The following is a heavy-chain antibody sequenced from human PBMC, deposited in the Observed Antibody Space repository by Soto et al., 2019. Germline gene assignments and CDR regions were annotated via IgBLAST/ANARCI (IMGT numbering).Heavy chain of an antibody. CDR3: ERDLGQCELRRSAFDI. J-gene: IGHJ3*02. V-gene: IGHV1-18*01. CDR2: SSADNDNT. D-gene: IGHD1-26*01. Sequence: ASVKVSCKASGYTFTSYGISWVRQAPGQGLEWMGWSSADNDNTNYAQKLQLRVTMTTDTSTSTAYMELRSLRSDDTAVYSCERDLGQCELRRSAFDIWGQGTMVTVSS. CDR1: GYTFTSYG.